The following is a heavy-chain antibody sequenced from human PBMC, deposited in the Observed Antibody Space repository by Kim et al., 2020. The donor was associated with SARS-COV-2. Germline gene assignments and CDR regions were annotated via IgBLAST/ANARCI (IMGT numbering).Heavy chain of an antibody. Sequence: GGSLRLSCAASGFTFDDYTMHWVRQAPGKGLEWVSLISWDGGSTYYADSVKGRFTISRDNSKNSLYLQMNSLRTEETALYYCAKDIASSILLAAAGIGFGLYYDGMDAWGQGTTVTVSS. CDR2: ISWDGGST. D-gene: IGHD6-13*01. V-gene: IGHV3-43*01. J-gene: IGHJ6*02. CDR3: AKDIASSILLAAAGIGFGLYYDGMDA. CDR1: GFTFDDYT.